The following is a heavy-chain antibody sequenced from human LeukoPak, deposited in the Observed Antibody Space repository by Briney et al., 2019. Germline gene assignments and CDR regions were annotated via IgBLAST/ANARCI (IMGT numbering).Heavy chain of an antibody. D-gene: IGHD3-3*01. CDR3: ASTAHYDFWSGWYFDY. CDR2: IYYSGST. CDR1: GGSISSSSYY. V-gene: IGHV4-39*07. Sequence: SETLSLTCTVSGGSISSSSYYWGWIRQPPGKGLEWIGSIYYSGSTYYNPSLKSRVTISVDTSRNQFSLKLSSVTAADTAVYYCASTAHYDFWSGWYFDYWGQGTLVTVSS. J-gene: IGHJ4*02.